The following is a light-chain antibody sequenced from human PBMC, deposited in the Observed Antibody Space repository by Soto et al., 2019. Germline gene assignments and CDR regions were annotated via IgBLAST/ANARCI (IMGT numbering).Light chain of an antibody. V-gene: IGLV2-14*01. Sequence: QSALTQPASVSGSPGQSITISCTGTSRDVGGYNYVSWYHQHPGKAPKLMIYEVSNRPSGVSNRFSGSKSGKTASLTISGLQAEDEGDYYCSSYTGSSTLLFGGGTNATVL. J-gene: IGLJ2*01. CDR1: SRDVGGYNY. CDR3: SSYTGSSTLL. CDR2: EVS.